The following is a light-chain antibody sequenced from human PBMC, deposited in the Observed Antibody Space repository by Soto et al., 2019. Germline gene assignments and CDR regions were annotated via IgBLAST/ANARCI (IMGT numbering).Light chain of an antibody. CDR1: QGIRTD. J-gene: IGKJ2*01. CDR2: SAS. V-gene: IGKV1-39*01. Sequence: DIQMAQSPSSLSASLGDRVTITCRASQGIRTDLNWYQQKPGKAPNLLIYSASSLQSGIPSRFSGSGSGTDFTLTISGLPPEDFATYYCHQSYITPYTFGQGTKLELK. CDR3: HQSYITPYT.